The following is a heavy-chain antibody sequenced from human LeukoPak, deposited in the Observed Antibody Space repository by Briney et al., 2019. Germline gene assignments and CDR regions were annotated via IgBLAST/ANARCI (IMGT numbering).Heavy chain of an antibody. CDR3: ASLDVAAAGTDY. J-gene: IGHJ4*02. D-gene: IGHD6-13*01. CDR1: GGSISSYY. V-gene: IGHV4-59*08. Sequence: PSETLSLTCTVPGGSISSYYWSWIRQPPGKGLEWIGHIYYSGRINYNPSLKSRVTISVDTSKNQFSLKLSSVTAADTAVYYCASLDVAAAGTDYWGQRTLVTASS. CDR2: IYYSGRI.